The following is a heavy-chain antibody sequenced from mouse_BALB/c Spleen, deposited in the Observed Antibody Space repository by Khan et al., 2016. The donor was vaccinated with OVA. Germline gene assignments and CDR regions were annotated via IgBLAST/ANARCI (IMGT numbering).Heavy chain of an antibody. CDR3: ARGGGAYYRNDGGAMEY. D-gene: IGHD2-14*01. CDR2: INTHSGMP. Sequence: QIQLVQSGPELKKPGETVRISCKASGYTFTTAGIQWVQKMPGKGLKWIGWINTHSGMPKYAEHFKGRFAFSLEISVSTAYLQITNLKNEDTATYFCARGGGAYYRNDGGAMEYWGQGTSVTVSS. J-gene: IGHJ4*01. V-gene: IGHV9-4*02. CDR1: GYTFTTAG.